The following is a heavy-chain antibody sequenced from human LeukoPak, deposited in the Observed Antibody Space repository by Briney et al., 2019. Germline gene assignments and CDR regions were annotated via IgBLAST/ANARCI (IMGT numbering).Heavy chain of an antibody. Sequence: GGSLRLSCAASGFTFDDYAMHWVRQAPGKGLEWVSGISWNSGSIGYADSVKGRFTISRDNAKNSLYLQMNSLRAEGMALYYCAKEYSSSSLGINPFDYWGQGTLVTVSS. CDR3: AKEYSSSSLGINPFDY. J-gene: IGHJ4*02. V-gene: IGHV3-9*03. CDR1: GFTFDDYA. D-gene: IGHD6-6*01. CDR2: ISWNSGSI.